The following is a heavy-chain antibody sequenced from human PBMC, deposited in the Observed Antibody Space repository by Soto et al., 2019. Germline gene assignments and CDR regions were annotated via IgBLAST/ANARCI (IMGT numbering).Heavy chain of an antibody. V-gene: IGHV4-34*01. Sequence: PGKGLEWIGEINHSGSTNYNPSLKSRVTISVDTSKNQFSLKLSSVTAADTAVYYCARAGRITMVRGVIKGPNWFDPWGQGTLVTVSS. CDR2: INHSGST. CDR3: ARAGRITMVRGVIKGPNWFDP. J-gene: IGHJ5*02. D-gene: IGHD3-10*01.